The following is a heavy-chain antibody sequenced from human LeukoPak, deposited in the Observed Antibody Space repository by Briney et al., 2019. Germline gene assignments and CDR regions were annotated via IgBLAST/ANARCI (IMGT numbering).Heavy chain of an antibody. CDR2: MKGDGSET. J-gene: IGHJ3*01. D-gene: IGHD3-16*01. CDR3: ARPAYTAAYDL. CDR1: GFTFSTYW. V-gene: IGHV3-7*01. Sequence: GGSLRLSCAASGFTFSTYWMTWVRQAPGKGLEWVANMKGDGSETHYVDSVKGRFTISRDNAKNSLYLQMNSLRAEDTAVYYCARPAYTAAYDLWGQGTMVTVS.